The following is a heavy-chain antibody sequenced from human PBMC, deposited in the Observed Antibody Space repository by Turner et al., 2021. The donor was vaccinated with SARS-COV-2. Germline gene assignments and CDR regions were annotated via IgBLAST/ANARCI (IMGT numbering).Heavy chain of an antibody. Sequence: VQLVESGGGVVQPGWSLRLSCAASGFTFSSYAMSWVRQAPGKGLEWVSAISGSGGTTYYADSVKGRFTISRDNSKNTLFLQMNSLRAEDTAVYYCAKADRVMIVVVITLFDYWGQGTLVTVSS. D-gene: IGHD3-22*01. CDR2: ISGSGGTT. CDR1: GFTFSSYA. CDR3: AKADRVMIVVVITLFDY. V-gene: IGHV3-23*04. J-gene: IGHJ4*02.